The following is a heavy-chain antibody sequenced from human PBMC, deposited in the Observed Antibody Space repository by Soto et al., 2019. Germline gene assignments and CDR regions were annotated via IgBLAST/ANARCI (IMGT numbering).Heavy chain of an antibody. D-gene: IGHD6-6*01. V-gene: IGHV4-59*01. J-gene: IGHJ4*02. Sequence: SETLSLTCTVSGGSISSYYWSWIRQPPGKGLEWIGYIYYSGSTNYNPSLKSRVTISVDTSKNQFSLKLSSVTAADTAVYYCARWRRGVSSSRAVFDYWGQGTLVTVSS. CDR1: GGSISSYY. CDR2: IYYSGST. CDR3: ARWRRGVSSSRAVFDY.